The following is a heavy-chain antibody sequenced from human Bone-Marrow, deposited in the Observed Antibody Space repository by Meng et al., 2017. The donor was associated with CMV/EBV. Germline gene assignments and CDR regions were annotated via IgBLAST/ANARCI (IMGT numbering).Heavy chain of an antibody. J-gene: IGHJ6*02. CDR1: GGSLSGYY. CDR3: ARSLEWLYYYYYGMDV. V-gene: IGHV4-34*01. CDR2: INHSGSA. Sequence: GSLSLTCAVYGGSLSGYYWSWIRQPPGKGLEWIGEINHSGSANYNPSLKSRVTISVDTSKNQFSLKVSSVTAADTAVYYCARSLEWLYYYYYGMDVWGQGTTVTVSS. D-gene: IGHD3-3*01.